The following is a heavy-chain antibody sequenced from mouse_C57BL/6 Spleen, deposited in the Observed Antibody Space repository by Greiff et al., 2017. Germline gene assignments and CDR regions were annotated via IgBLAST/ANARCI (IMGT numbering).Heavy chain of an antibody. CDR3: ARDRELGRIYWYFDV. Sequence: DVKLVESEGGLVQPGSSMKLSCTASGFTFSDYYIAWVRQVPEKGLEWVANINYDGSSTYYLDSLKSRFIISRDNAKNILYLQMSSLKSEDTATYYCARDRELGRIYWYFDVWGTGTTVTVSS. CDR1: GFTFSDYY. CDR2: INYDGSST. V-gene: IGHV5-16*01. J-gene: IGHJ1*03. D-gene: IGHD4-1*01.